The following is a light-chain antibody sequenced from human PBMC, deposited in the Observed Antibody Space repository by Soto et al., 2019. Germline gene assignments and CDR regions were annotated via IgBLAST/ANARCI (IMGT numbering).Light chain of an antibody. CDR1: SGHSSYA. J-gene: IGLJ2*01. CDR2: LNSDGSH. CDR3: QTWVPGTVV. V-gene: IGLV4-69*01. Sequence: QSVLTQSPSASASLGASVKLTCTLSSGHSSYAIAWHQQQPQKGPRYLMKLNSDGSHSKGDGIPDRCSGSSSGAERYLTISCLQSEDEADYYCQTWVPGTVVFGGGTKLTVL.